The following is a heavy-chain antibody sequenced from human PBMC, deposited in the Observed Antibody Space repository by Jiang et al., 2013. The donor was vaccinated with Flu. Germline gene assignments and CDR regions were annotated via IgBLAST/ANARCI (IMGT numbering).Heavy chain of an antibody. Sequence: LKISCQGSGYTFSAYWIAWVRQMPGKGLEWMGIIYPGDSDTRYSPPFQGQVAISVDKSINTAFLQWHSLKASDTAMYYCARQDGEANFWFDSWGQGTLVTVSS. CDR3: ARQDGEANFWFDS. D-gene: IGHD4-17*01. CDR2: IYPGDSDT. J-gene: IGHJ5*01. V-gene: IGHV5-51*01. CDR1: GYTFSAYW.